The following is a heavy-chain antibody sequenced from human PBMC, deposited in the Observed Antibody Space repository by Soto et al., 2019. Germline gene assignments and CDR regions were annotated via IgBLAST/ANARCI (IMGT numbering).Heavy chain of an antibody. CDR3: AHTVVAGLGYYFDY. CDR1: GFSLSTTRVG. J-gene: IGHJ4*02. CDR2: IYWDDDK. Sequence: QITLKESGPTLVKPTQTLTLTCSFSGFSLSTTRVGVGWIRQPPGKALEWLALIYWDDDKRYSPSLKSRLTITKDTSKNRVVLTMTNMYPVDTATYYCAHTVVAGLGYYFDYWGQGTLVTVSS. V-gene: IGHV2-5*02. D-gene: IGHD6-19*01.